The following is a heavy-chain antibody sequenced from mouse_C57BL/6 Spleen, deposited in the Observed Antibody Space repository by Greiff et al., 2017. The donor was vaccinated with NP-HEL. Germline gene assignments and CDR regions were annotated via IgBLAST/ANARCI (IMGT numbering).Heavy chain of an antibody. CDR1: GFTFSNYW. V-gene: IGHV6-3*01. CDR2: IRLKSDNYAT. Sequence: EVQLVESGGGLVQPGGSMKLSCVASGFTFSNYWMNWVRQSPEKGLEWVAQIRLKSDNYATNYAESVKGRFTISRDDSKSSVYLQMNNLRAEDTGIDYCTGRGYFDVWGTGTTVTVSS. CDR3: TGRGYFDV. J-gene: IGHJ1*03.